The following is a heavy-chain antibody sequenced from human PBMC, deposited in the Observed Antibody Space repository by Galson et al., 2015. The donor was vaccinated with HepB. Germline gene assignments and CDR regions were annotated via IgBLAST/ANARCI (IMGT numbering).Heavy chain of an antibody. CDR1: GFTFSNYG. V-gene: IGHV3-30*03. CDR3: RTGSLLILPTKTDC. J-gene: IGHJ4*02. CDR2: ISSDGTNK. Sequence: SLRLSCAASGFTFSNYGMHWVRQAPGKGLEWVAVISSDGTNKHYADSVKGRFTISRDNSKKTLFLEMNSLRAEDMALHYCRTGSLLILPTKTDCWGQGTLVTVSS. D-gene: IGHD2-8*01.